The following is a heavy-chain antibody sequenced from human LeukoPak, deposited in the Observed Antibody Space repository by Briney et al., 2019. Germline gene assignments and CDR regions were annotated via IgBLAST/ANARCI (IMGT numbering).Heavy chain of an antibody. CDR3: ARSSIRPYYFDY. D-gene: IGHD6-19*01. Sequence: NPGGSLRLSCAGSGFTVSSSYMSWIRQPPGKGLEWIGEINHSGSTNYNPSLKSRVTISVDTSKNQFSLKLSSVTAADTAVYYCARSSIRPYYFDYWGQGTLVTVSS. CDR1: GFTVSSSY. CDR2: INHSGST. J-gene: IGHJ4*02. V-gene: IGHV4-34*01.